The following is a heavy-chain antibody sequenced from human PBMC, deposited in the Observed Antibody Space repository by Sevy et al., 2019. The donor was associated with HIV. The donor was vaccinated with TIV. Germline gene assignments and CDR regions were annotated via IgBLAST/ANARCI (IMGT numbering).Heavy chain of an antibody. Sequence: GGSLRLSCAASGFTFTYAWMTWVRQAPGKGLEWVGRIKSKADGGTRDYAEPVKGRFTISRDDSKNTLYLQMNSLKTEDTAVYYCSTDPIIVLLVTNGMDVWGQGTTVTVSS. CDR3: STDPIIVLLVTNGMDV. CDR1: GFTFTYAW. D-gene: IGHD2-8*02. J-gene: IGHJ6*02. CDR2: IKSKADGGTR. V-gene: IGHV3-15*01.